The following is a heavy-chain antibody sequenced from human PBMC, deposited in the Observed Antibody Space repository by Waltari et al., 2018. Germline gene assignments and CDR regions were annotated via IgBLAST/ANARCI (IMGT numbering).Heavy chain of an antibody. CDR3: AKSRGFEY. D-gene: IGHD2-2*01. CDR1: GFQFSSCW. CDR2: INYDGSQK. Sequence: EVQLVESGGGLVQPGGSLRLSWGAAGFQFSSCWMSWVRQTPGKGLEWVANINYDGSQKYYVDSVKGRFTISRDNAKNSVYLQMNSLRVEDTAVYYCAKSRGFEYWGQGTLITVSS. V-gene: IGHV3-7*01. J-gene: IGHJ4*02.